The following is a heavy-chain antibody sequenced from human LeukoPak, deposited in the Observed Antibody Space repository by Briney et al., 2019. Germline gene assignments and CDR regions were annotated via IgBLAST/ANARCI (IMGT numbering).Heavy chain of an antibody. V-gene: IGHV4-30-2*01. CDR3: ARGFYGPGSQFDY. CDR2: IFHTGHT. D-gene: IGHD3-10*01. Sequence: PSETLSLTCAVSGGSISSGDYPWSWIRQPPGKGLEWIGYIFHTGHTSYNPSLKSRVTISVDMSKNQLSLKLSSVTAADTAVYYCARGFYGPGSQFDYWGQGTLVTVSS. J-gene: IGHJ4*02. CDR1: GGSISSGDYP.